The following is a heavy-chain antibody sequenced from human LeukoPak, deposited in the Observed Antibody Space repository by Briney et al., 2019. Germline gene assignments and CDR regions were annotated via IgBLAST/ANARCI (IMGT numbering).Heavy chain of an antibody. CDR2: INPNSGGT. D-gene: IGHD4-17*01. J-gene: IGHJ6*03. V-gene: IGHV1-2*02. CDR1: GYTFTGYY. Sequence: ASVKVSCKASGYTFTGYYMHWVRQAPGQGLEWMGWINPNSGGTNYAQKFQGRVTMTRDTSISTAYMELSRLRSEDTAVYYCARGGPTADDYGEVGDMDVWGKGTTVTISS. CDR3: ARGGPTADDYGEVGDMDV.